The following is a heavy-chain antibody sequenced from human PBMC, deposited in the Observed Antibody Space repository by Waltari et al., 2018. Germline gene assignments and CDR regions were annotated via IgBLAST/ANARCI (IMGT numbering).Heavy chain of an antibody. Sequence: EAQLVESGGKLVQPGGSLRLYCVASGFTFRRHWMSWVRQAPGRGLEWGATIKEDGSDKHYVDSVRGRVTISRDNANDSLYLQMNSLRAEDTAVYYCATWRWGQSEFDYWGQGTLVTVSS. CDR3: ATWRWGQSEFDY. CDR2: IKEDGSDK. J-gene: IGHJ4*02. V-gene: IGHV3-7*01. D-gene: IGHD7-27*01. CDR1: GFTFRRHW.